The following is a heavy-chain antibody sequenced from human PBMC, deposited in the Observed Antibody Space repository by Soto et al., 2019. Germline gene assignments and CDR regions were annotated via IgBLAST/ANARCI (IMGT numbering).Heavy chain of an antibody. CDR2: ISMSSSII. CDR3: ARGGSSRPFDV. Sequence: QEQLVESGGGLVKPGGSLRLSCAASGFTFSDYYLSWIRQAPGKGLEWLSYISMSSSIIKYADSVKGRFTISKDNAKKSLYLQMNSLNGEDTAVYYCARGGSSRPFDVWGRGTLVTVSS. CDR1: GFTFSDYY. V-gene: IGHV3-11*01. J-gene: IGHJ2*01. D-gene: IGHD6-13*01.